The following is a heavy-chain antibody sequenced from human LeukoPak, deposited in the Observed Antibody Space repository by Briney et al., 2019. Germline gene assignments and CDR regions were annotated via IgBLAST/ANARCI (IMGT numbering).Heavy chain of an antibody. J-gene: IGHJ3*02. CDR3: ARDYDDAFDI. CDR2: IYYSGST. CDR1: GGSISSYF. D-gene: IGHD3-3*01. Sequence: SETLSLTCTVSGGSISSYFWNWVRQPPGKGLEWIGYIYYSGSTNYNPSLKSRVTISVDTSKNQFSLKLSSVTAADTAVYYCARDYDDAFDIWGQGTMVTVSS. V-gene: IGHV4-59*01.